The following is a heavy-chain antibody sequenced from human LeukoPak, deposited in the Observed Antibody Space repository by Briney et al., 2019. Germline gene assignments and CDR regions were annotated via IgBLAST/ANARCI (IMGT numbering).Heavy chain of an antibody. CDR2: ISSSGSTI. CDR1: GFTISDYY. V-gene: IGHV3-11*01. D-gene: IGHD4-23*01. CDR3: ARTVVTPGYAFDI. J-gene: IGHJ3*02. Sequence: PGGSLRLSCAASGFTISDYYMSWIRQAPGKGLEWVSYISSSGSTIYYADSVKGRFTISRDNAKNSLYLQMNSLRAEDTAVYYCARTVVTPGYAFDIWGQGTMVTVSS.